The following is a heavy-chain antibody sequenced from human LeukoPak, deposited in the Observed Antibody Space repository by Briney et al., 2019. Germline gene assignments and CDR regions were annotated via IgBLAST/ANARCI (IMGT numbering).Heavy chain of an antibody. J-gene: IGHJ3*02. CDR2: ITWDSTNT. D-gene: IGHD3-22*01. V-gene: IGHV3-9*01. CDR1: GSIFNDHA. CDR3: ARASYYYDTSGLGAFDI. Sequence: GGSLRLSCAASGSIFNDHAMYWVRQPPGKGPEWVSAITWDSTNTGYADSVKGRFTISRDNAKNSLYLQMNSLRPEDTALYYCARASYYYDTSGLGAFDIWGQGTMVTASS.